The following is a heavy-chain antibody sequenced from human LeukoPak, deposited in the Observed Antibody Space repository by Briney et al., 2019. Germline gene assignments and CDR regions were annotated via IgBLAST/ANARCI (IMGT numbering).Heavy chain of an antibody. V-gene: IGHV1-69*06. CDR1: GGTFSSYA. D-gene: IGHD2-15*01. J-gene: IGHJ5*02. Sequence: SVKVSCKASGGTFSSYAISWVRQAPGQGLEWMGGIIPIFGTANYAQKFQGRVTITADKSTSTAYMELSSLRSEDRAVYYCAGEPRLEAATTAWFDLWGQGTLVTVSS. CDR3: AGEPRLEAATTAWFDL. CDR2: IIPIFGTA.